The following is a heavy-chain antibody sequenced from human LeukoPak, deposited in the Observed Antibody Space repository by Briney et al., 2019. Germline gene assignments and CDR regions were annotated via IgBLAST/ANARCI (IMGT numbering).Heavy chain of an antibody. V-gene: IGHV3-7*01. D-gene: IGHD2-8*01. J-gene: IGHJ4*02. CDR2: IKQDGSEK. CDR3: ARNGPFDH. CDR1: GFTFGSYW. Sequence: GGSLRLSCAASGFTFGSYWMSWVRQAPGKGLEWVANIKQDGSEKYYVDSVKGRFTISRDNAKNSLYLQMNSLRAEDTAVYYCARNGPFDHWGQGTLVTVSS.